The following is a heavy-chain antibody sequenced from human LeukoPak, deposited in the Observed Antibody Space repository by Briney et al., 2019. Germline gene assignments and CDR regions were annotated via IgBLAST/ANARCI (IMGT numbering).Heavy chain of an antibody. V-gene: IGHV4-4*02. CDR2: IYHSGST. Sequence: PSETLSLTCAVSGGSISSSNWWSWVRQPPGKGLEWIGEIYHSGSTNYNPSLKSRVTISVDKSKNQFSLKLSSVTAADTAVYYARSPHFIAAAGVAILDYWGQGTLVTVSS. CDR3: RSPHFIAAAGVAILDY. CDR1: GGSISSSNW. D-gene: IGHD6-13*01. J-gene: IGHJ4*02.